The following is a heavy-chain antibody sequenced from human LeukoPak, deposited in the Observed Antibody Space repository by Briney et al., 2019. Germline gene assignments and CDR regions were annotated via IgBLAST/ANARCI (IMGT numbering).Heavy chain of an antibody. J-gene: IGHJ2*01. CDR3: ARMATKILRKYFDL. V-gene: IGHV4-34*01. CDR2: INHSGST. CDR1: GGSFSGYY. Sequence: SETLSLTCAVYGGSFSGYYWSWIRQPPGKGLEWIGEINHSGSTNYNSSLKSRVTISVDTSKNQFSLKLSSVTAADTAVYYCARMATKILRKYFDLWGRGTLVTVSS. D-gene: IGHD1-14*01.